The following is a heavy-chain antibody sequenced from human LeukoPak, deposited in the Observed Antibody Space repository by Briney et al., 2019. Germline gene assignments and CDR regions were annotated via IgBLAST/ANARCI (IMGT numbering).Heavy chain of an antibody. V-gene: IGHV3-11*04. CDR1: GFTFGDYY. CDR2: ISSSSSTI. Sequence: PGGSLRLSCVAPGFTFGDYYMGWVRQAPGKGLEWVSYISSSSSTIYYADSVKGRFTISRDNAKNSLYLQMNSLRAEDTAVYYCARDFPPDYWGQGTLVTVSS. CDR3: ARDFPPDY. J-gene: IGHJ4*02.